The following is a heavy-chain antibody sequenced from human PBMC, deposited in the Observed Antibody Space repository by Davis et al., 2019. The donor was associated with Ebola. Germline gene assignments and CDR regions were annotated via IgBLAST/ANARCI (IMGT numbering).Heavy chain of an antibody. CDR3: AKDGPSLDYGIDV. Sequence: GESLKISCTASGFTFSSYCMSWVRQAPGRGLEWVAVIWNDGSNKYYADSVKGRFTISRDNSKNTLYLQMDSLRVEDTAVYYCAKDGPSLDYGIDVWGQGTTVTVSS. V-gene: IGHV3-30*02. CDR2: IWNDGSNK. J-gene: IGHJ6*02. CDR1: GFTFSSYC.